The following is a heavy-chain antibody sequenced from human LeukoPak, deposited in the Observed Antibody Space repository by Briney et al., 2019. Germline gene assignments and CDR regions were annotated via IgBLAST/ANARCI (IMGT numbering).Heavy chain of an antibody. D-gene: IGHD5-18*01. Sequence: SETLSLTCAVYGGSFSGYYWSWIRQPPGKGLEWIGEINHSGSTNYNPSLKSRVTISVDTSKNQFSLKLSPVTAADTAVYYCAREKGYSYGRPIDYWGQGTLVTVSS. J-gene: IGHJ4*02. V-gene: IGHV4-34*01. CDR3: AREKGYSYGRPIDY. CDR2: INHSGST. CDR1: GGSFSGYY.